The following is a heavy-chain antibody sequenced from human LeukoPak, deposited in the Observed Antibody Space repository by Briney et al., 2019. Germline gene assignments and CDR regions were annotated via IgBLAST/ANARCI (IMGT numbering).Heavy chain of an antibody. J-gene: IGHJ4*02. CDR3: ARGHCSTATCYTVYFDY. D-gene: IGHD2-2*01. Sequence: SQTLSLTCTVSGGSVSSGNSYWTWIRQHPGKGLEWIGYIYYSGSTYYNPSLESRVAISADRSKNQFSLRLSSVTAEDTAVYYCARGHCSTATCYTVYFDYWGQGTLLTVSS. V-gene: IGHV4-31*03. CDR2: IYYSGST. CDR1: GGSVSSGNSY.